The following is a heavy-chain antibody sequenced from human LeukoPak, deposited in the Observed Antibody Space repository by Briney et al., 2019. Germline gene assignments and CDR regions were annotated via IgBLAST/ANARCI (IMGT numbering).Heavy chain of an antibody. CDR1: GYTFTSYG. CDR3: ARDARGSGYSYFDY. CDR2: ISAYNGNT. J-gene: IGHJ4*02. V-gene: IGHV1-18*01. D-gene: IGHD3-22*01. Sequence: GASVKVSCKASGYTFTSYGISWVRQAPGQGLEWMGWISAYNGNTNYAQKLQGRVTMTTDTSTSTAYMELRSLRSDDTAVYYCARDARGSGYSYFDYWGQGTLVTVSS.